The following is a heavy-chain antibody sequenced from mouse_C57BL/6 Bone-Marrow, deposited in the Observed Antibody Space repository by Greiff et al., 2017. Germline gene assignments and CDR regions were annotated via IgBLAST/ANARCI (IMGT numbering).Heavy chain of an antibody. CDR3: ARSGPLGRSFDY. V-gene: IGHV1-55*01. CDR2: IYPTSGRT. D-gene: IGHD4-1*01. Sequence: QVQLQQPGAELVKPGASVKLSCKASGYTFTSYWITWVKQRPGQGLEWIGDIYPTSGRTNYNEKFKSKAILTVDPSSNTAYRQLSSLTSEDSAVFDCARSGPLGRSFDYWGQGTTLTVSS. J-gene: IGHJ2*01. CDR1: GYTFTSYW.